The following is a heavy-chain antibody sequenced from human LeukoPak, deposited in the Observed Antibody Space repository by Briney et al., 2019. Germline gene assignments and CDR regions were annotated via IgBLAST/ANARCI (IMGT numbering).Heavy chain of an antibody. CDR2: IYYSGST. J-gene: IGHJ4*02. V-gene: IGHV4-39*01. D-gene: IGHD2-15*01. CDR1: GGSISSNIYY. CDR3: ARLGYCSGGSCHHDY. Sequence: SETLSLTCTVSGGSISSNIYYWALIRQPPGKGLEWIATIYYSGSTYYNPSLKSRVTISVDTSKNQFSLKMTSVTAADTAVYYCARLGYCSGGSCHHDYWGQGTLVTVSS.